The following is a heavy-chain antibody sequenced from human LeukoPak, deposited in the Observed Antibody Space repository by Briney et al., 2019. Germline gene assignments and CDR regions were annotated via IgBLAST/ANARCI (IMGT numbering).Heavy chain of an antibody. CDR2: INPNSGGT. D-gene: IGHD2-2*01. J-gene: IGHJ4*02. Sequence: ASVKVSCKASGYTFTSYGVSWVRQAPGQGLEWMGWINPNSGGTNYAQKFQGRVTMTRDTSISTAYMELSRLRSDDTAVYYCASLVCSSTSCYDWGQGTLVTVSS. V-gene: IGHV1-2*02. CDR1: GYTFTSYG. CDR3: ASLVCSSTSCYD.